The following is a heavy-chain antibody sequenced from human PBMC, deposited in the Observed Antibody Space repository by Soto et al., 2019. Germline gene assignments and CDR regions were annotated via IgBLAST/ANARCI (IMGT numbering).Heavy chain of an antibody. CDR3: ARERGVHGDYYYYYGMDV. V-gene: IGHV3-30-3*01. D-gene: IGHD3-10*01. CDR1: GFTFSSYA. J-gene: IGHJ6*02. CDR2: ISYDGSNK. Sequence: ESGGGVVQPGRSLRLSCAASGFTFSSYAMHWVRQAPGKGLEWVAVISYDGSNKYYADSVKGRFTISRDNSKNTLYLQMNSLRAEDTAVYYCARERGVHGDYYYYYGMDVWGQGTTVTVSS.